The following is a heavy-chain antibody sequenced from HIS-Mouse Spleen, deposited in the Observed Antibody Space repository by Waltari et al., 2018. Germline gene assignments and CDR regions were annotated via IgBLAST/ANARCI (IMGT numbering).Heavy chain of an antibody. CDR2: IYYSGGT. Sequence: QLQLQDSGPGLVKPSGTLSLTCTVPGGSISSCSYYVGGIRQPPGKGLEWIGSIYYSGGTYDNPSLKIRVTISVDTSKNQFSLKLSSVTAADTAVYYCAREIPYSSSWYDWYFDLWGRGTLVTVSS. J-gene: IGHJ2*01. D-gene: IGHD6-13*01. CDR1: GGSISSCSYY. V-gene: IGHV4-39*07. CDR3: AREIPYSSSWYDWYFDL.